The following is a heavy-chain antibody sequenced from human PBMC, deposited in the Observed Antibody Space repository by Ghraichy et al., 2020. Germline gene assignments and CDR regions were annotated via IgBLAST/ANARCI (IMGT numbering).Heavy chain of an antibody. J-gene: IGHJ3*02. D-gene: IGHD5-24*01. CDR3: TRVGRWSWLQFQAFDI. Sequence: GESLNISCKGSGYSFTSYWIGWVRQMPGKGLEWMGIIYPGDSDTRYSPSFQGQVTISADKSINTAYLQWSNLKASDTAMYYCTRVGRWSWLQFQAFDIWGKERMVTISS. V-gene: IGHV5-51*01. CDR2: IYPGDSDT. CDR1: GYSFTSYW.